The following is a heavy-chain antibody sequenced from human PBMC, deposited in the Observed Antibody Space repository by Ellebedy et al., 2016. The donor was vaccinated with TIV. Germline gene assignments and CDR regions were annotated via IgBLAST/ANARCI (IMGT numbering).Heavy chain of an antibody. D-gene: IGHD5-18*01. CDR3: AAVRIQIWFPNWFDP. CDR1: GHTLMELS. Sequence: ASVTVSCKVSGHTLMELSMHWVRQAPGKGLEWVGGFDPEHGRAIYAQKFQGRVTMTEDTSTDTVYMELSSLRSEDTAVYYCAAVRIQIWFPNWFDPWGQGTLVTVSS. J-gene: IGHJ5*02. V-gene: IGHV1-24*01. CDR2: FDPEHGRA.